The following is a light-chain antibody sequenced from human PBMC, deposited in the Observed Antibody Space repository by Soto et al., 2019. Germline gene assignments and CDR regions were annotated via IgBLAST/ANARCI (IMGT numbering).Light chain of an antibody. CDR1: SSDVGNYNR. J-gene: IGLJ1*01. V-gene: IGLV2-18*02. Sequence: QSALTQPPSVSGSPGQSVTISCTGTSSDVGNYNRVSWYQQPPGTAPKVIIYEVSNRPSGVPDRFSGSKSGNTASLTISGHQAEDEADYYCSSYTSSSTYVFGTGTKVTVL. CDR2: EVS. CDR3: SSYTSSSTYV.